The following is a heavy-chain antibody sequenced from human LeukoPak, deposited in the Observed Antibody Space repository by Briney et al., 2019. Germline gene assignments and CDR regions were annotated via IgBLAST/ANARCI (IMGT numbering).Heavy chain of an antibody. J-gene: IGHJ3*02. Sequence: SETLSLTCTVSGGSLSSGGYYWSWIRQPPGKGLEWIGYIYHSGSTYYNPSLKSRVTISVDRSKNQFSLKLSSVTAADTAVYYCARDVVVVPAAIKRDDAFDIWGQGTMVTVSS. CDR2: IYHSGST. CDR3: ARDVVVVPAAIKRDDAFDI. V-gene: IGHV4-30-2*01. D-gene: IGHD2-2*01. CDR1: GGSLSSGGYY.